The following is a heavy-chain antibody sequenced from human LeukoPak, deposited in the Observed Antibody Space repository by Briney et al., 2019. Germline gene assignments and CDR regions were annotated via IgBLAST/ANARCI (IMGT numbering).Heavy chain of an antibody. D-gene: IGHD5-18*01. CDR1: GVTFSSIW. V-gene: IGHV3-74*01. CDR3: AREDTAMVSDAFDI. J-gene: IGHJ3*02. CDR2: INSDGSST. Sequence: PGGSLRLSCAAAGVTFSSIWMHWVPQAPGKGLVWVSRINSDGSSTSYADSVKGRFTISRDNAKNTLYLQMKSLGAEDTAVYYCAREDTAMVSDAFDIWGQGTMVTVSS.